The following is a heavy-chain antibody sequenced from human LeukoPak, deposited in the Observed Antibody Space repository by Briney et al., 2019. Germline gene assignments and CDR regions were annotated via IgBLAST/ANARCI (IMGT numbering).Heavy chain of an antibody. CDR3: ASSAAAGSTDY. Sequence: TSETLSLTCTVSGGSISSYYWSWVRQPAAKGLEWIGRIYTSGSTNYNPSLKSRVTMSVDTSKNQFSLKLSSVTAADTAVYYCASSAAAGSTDYWGQGTLVTVSS. D-gene: IGHD6-13*01. V-gene: IGHV4-4*07. J-gene: IGHJ4*02. CDR1: GGSISSYY. CDR2: IYTSGST.